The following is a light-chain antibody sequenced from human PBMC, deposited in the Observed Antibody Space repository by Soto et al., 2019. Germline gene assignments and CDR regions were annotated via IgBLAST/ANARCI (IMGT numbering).Light chain of an antibody. V-gene: IGKV1-5*01. CDR2: DVS. CDR3: QQYSSYSRT. Sequence: DIQMTQSPSTLSASVGDSVSITCRASQNINRKLAWFRQTPGKAPNLLIYDVSSLEGGVPSRFRGSGSGTEITLTISSLQPDDFATDFGQQYSSYSRTFGQGTKVGIK. J-gene: IGKJ1*01. CDR1: QNINRK.